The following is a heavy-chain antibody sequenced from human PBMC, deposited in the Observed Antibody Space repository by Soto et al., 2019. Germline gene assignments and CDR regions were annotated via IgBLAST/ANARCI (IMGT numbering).Heavy chain of an antibody. J-gene: IGHJ6*03. CDR2: IYDSGST. V-gene: IGHV4-59*01. Sequence: QVQLQESGPGLVKASETLSLTCTVSGGSISSYYWGWIRQPPGKGLEWIGYIYDSGSTNYSPSLQSRVTISVDTSTNQFSLKLSSVTAADTAVYYCAREGYGYYQLPYYYYYMDVWGKGTTVTVSS. CDR1: GGSISSYY. CDR3: AREGYGYYQLPYYYYYMDV. D-gene: IGHD1-26*01.